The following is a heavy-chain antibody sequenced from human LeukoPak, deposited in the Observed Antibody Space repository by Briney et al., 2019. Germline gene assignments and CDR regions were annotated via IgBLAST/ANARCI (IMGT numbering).Heavy chain of an antibody. CDR2: ISWNSGSI. J-gene: IGHJ4*02. CDR1: GFTFDDYA. V-gene: IGHV3-9*01. CDR3: AKSLDLYSYGFDY. Sequence: PGGSLRLSCAASGFTFDDYAMHWVRQAPGKGLEWVSGISWNSGSIGYADSVKGRFIISRDNAKNSLHLQMNSLRVEDTALYYCAKSLDLYSYGFDYWGQGTLVTVSS. D-gene: IGHD5-18*01.